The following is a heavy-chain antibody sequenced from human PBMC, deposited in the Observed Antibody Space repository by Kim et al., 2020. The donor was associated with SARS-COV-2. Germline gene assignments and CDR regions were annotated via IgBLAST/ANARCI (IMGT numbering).Heavy chain of an antibody. CDR2: ISGSGSGT. J-gene: IGHJ4*02. CDR3: ARDNSGWFGHY. V-gene: IGHV3-23*01. D-gene: IGHD6-19*01. Sequence: GGSLRLSCAASGFTFSDYAMTWVRQAPGKGLEWVSGISGSGSGTYYADSVKGRFTIPRDTSKNTLYLQMNSLRAEDTAVYYCARDNSGWFGHYWGQGTLV. CDR1: GFTFSDYA.